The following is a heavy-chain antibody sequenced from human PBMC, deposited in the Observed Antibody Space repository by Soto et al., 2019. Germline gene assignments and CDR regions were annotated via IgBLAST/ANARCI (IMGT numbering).Heavy chain of an antibody. V-gene: IGHV4-39*01. D-gene: IGHD6-19*01. J-gene: IGHJ3*02. Sequence: QLQLQESGPGLVKPSETLSLTCTVSGGSISSSSYYWGWIRQPPGKGLEWIGSIYYSGSTYYNPSLKSRVTISVDTSKNQFSLKLSFVTAADTAVYYCARVTELAVAGTWSNAFDIWGQGTMVTVSS. CDR2: IYYSGST. CDR3: ARVTELAVAGTWSNAFDI. CDR1: GGSISSSSYY.